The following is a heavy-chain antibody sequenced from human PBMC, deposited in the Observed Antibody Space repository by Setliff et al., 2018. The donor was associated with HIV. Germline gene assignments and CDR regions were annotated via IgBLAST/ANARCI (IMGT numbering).Heavy chain of an antibody. V-gene: IGHV3-74*03. D-gene: IGHD3-10*01. CDR3: ARGNTMVTDFDY. CDR2: INNDGRKT. Sequence: GGSLRLSCAASGFTFSTYWMHWVRQAPGKGLVWVSHINNDGRKTTYADSVKGRFTVSRDNAKNTLYLQMNSLRAEDTAVYYCARGNTMVTDFDYWGQGTLVTV. J-gene: IGHJ4*02. CDR1: GFTFSTYW.